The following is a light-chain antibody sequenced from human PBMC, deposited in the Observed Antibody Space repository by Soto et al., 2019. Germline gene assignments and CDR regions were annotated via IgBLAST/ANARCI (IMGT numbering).Light chain of an antibody. J-gene: IGLJ1*01. CDR2: DVS. Sequence: QSVLTQPRPVSGSPGQSVTISCTGTSSDVGGYNYVSWYQQHPGKAPKLMIYDVSKRPSGVPDRFSGSKSGNTASLTISGLQAEDEADYYCCSYAGSSSWVFGTGTKVTVL. CDR3: CSYAGSSSWV. V-gene: IGLV2-11*01. CDR1: SSDVGGYNY.